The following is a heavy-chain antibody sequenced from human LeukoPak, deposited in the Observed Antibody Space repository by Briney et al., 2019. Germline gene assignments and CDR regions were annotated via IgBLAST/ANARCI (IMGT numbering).Heavy chain of an antibody. CDR3: ARDKESAGYYSGWFDP. D-gene: IGHD3-22*01. J-gene: IGHJ5*02. Sequence: ASVKVSCKASGYTFTSSAMYWVRQAPGQGLEWMGWINAGNGNTRYSQKFQGRVTITRDTSASTAYMELSSLRSEDTAVYYCARDKESAGYYSGWFDPWGQGTLVTVSS. CDR1: GYTFTSSA. V-gene: IGHV1-3*01. CDR2: INAGNGNT.